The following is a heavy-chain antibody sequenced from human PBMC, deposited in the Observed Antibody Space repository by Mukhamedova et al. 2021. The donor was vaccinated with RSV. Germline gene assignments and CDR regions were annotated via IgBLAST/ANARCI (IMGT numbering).Heavy chain of an antibody. CDR3: ARDEDYYDSSGQRDAFDI. D-gene: IGHD3-22*01. Sequence: DSVKVRFTISRDNAKNSLYLQMNSLRAEDTAVYYCARDEDYYDSSGQRDAFDIWGQGTMVTVSS. V-gene: IGHV3-7*01. J-gene: IGHJ3*02.